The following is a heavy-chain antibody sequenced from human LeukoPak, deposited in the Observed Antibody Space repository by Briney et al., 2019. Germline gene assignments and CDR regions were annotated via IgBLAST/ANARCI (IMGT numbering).Heavy chain of an antibody. V-gene: IGHV3-23*01. D-gene: IGHD3-3*01. CDR3: ARHLSYYGFYYFDY. CDR2: ISGSGGST. J-gene: IGHJ4*02. CDR1: GFTFSSYA. Sequence: RGGSLRLSCAASGFTFSSYAMSWVRQAPGKGLEWVSAISGSGGSTYYADSVKGRFTISRDNSKNTLYLQMNSLRAEDTAVYYCARHLSYYGFYYFDYWGQGTLVTVSS.